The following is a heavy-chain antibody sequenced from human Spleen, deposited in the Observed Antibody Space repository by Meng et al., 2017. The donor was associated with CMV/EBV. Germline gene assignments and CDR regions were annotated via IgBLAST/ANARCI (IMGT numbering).Heavy chain of an antibody. D-gene: IGHD3-16*01. CDR1: YPSISSA. CDR2: ISGYNGRT. Sequence: YPSISSAICWVRQAPRPGLELMGWISGYNGRTTYAHRSQGRRTFTSDTSTSTAYTELMTPISDDTAAYFCSRDYYDLEAHEYDWFDPWGQGTLVTVSS. CDR3: SRDYYDLEAHEYDWFDP. V-gene: IGHV1-18*01. J-gene: IGHJ5*02.